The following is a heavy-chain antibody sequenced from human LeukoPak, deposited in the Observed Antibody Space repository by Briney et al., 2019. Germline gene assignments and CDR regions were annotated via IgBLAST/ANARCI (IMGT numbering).Heavy chain of an antibody. D-gene: IGHD3-10*01. CDR2: LNSDGSRT. Sequence: QPGGSLRLSCAASGFTFSSYWMHWVRQAPGRGLVWVSRLNSDGSRTNYADSVKGRFTISRDNSKNTLYLQMNSLRTEDTAVYFCARDAGKTPGTGNWFDPWGQGTLVTVSS. J-gene: IGHJ5*02. CDR3: ARDAGKTPGTGNWFDP. V-gene: IGHV3-74*01. CDR1: GFTFSSYW.